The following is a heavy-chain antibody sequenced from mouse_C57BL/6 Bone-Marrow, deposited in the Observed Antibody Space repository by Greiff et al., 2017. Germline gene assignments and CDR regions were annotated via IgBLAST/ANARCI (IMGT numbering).Heavy chain of an antibody. Sequence: VQLQQSGAELAKPGASVKLSCKASGYTFTSYWMHWVKQRPGQGLEWIGYINPSSGYTKYNQKFKDKATLTADKSSRTAYMQLSSLTYEDSAVYYCARIGGYRYYYAMDYWGQGTSVTVSS. CDR1: GYTFTSYW. CDR3: ARIGGYRYYYAMDY. D-gene: IGHD2-2*01. CDR2: INPSSGYT. V-gene: IGHV1-7*01. J-gene: IGHJ4*01.